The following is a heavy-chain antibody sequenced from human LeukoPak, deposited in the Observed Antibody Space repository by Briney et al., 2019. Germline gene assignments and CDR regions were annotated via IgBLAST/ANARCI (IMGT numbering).Heavy chain of an antibody. J-gene: IGHJ4*02. CDR3: AKARNMARGVIGYFFDY. D-gene: IGHD3-10*01. CDR1: GFTFSSYA. CDR2: ISGSGGST. Sequence: GGSLRLSCAASGFTFSSYAMSWVRQAPGKGLQWIPTISGSGGSTYYAGSVKGRFTISRDNSKNTLYLQMNSLKAEDTAVYYCAKARNMARGVIGYFFDYWGQGTLVTVSS. V-gene: IGHV3-23*01.